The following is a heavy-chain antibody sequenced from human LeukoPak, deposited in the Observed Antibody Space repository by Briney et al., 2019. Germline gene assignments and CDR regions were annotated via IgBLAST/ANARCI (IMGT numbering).Heavy chain of an antibody. CDR1: GFTFNDYN. J-gene: IGHJ3*02. V-gene: IGHV3-21*01. Sequence: GGSLRLSCAASGFTFNDYNMNWVRQAPGKGLEWVSSIVGGARYMYYADSVRGRFTISRDNAKKSLYLQMNSLRAEDTAVYYCARDRGAAAGFDAFDIWGQGTMVTVSS. CDR2: IVGGARYM. D-gene: IGHD6-13*01. CDR3: ARDRGAAAGFDAFDI.